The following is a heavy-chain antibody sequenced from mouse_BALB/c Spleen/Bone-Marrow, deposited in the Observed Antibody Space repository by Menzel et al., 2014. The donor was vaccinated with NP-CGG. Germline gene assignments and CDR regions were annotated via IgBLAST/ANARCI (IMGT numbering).Heavy chain of an antibody. CDR3: ARPYDFGAWFAY. V-gene: IGHV5-6*01. CDR1: GFTFSSYG. CDR2: ISSGGSYT. D-gene: IGHD2-4*01. Sequence: EVQLVVSGGDLVKPGGSLKLSCAASGFTFSSYGMSWVRQTPDKRLEWVATISSGGSYTYYPDSVKGRFTISRDNAKNTLYLQMSSLKSEDTAMYYCARPYDFGAWFAYWGQGTLVTVSA. J-gene: IGHJ3*01.